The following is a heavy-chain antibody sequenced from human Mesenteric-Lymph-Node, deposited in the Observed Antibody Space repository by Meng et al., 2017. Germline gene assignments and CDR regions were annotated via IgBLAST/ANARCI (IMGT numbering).Heavy chain of an antibody. V-gene: IGHV4-38-2*02. D-gene: IGHD6-13*01. CDR1: GYSISSGYY. CDR2: VYHTGDT. CDR3: ARVGRESSSWYVDYFDY. J-gene: IGHJ4*02. Sequence: SETLSLTCTVSGYSISSGYYWGWIRQSPGKGLEWIGSVYHTGDTYYNPSLKSRVTISVDTSNNHFSLKMISVTAADTAVYYCARVGRESSSWYVDYFDYWGQGTLVTVSS.